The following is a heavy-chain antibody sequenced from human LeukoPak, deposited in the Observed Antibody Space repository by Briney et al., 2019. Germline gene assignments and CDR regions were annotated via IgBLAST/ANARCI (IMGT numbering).Heavy chain of an antibody. CDR3: ARSLLWFGENYFDY. V-gene: IGHV3-11*06. CDR2: ISSSSSYT. Sequence: PGRSLRLSCAASGFTFSDYYMSWIRQAPGKGLEWVSYISSSSSYTNYADSVKGRFTISRDNAKNSLYLQMNSLRAEDTAVYYCARSLLWFGENYFDYWGQGTLVTVSS. D-gene: IGHD3-10*01. J-gene: IGHJ4*02. CDR1: GFTFSDYY.